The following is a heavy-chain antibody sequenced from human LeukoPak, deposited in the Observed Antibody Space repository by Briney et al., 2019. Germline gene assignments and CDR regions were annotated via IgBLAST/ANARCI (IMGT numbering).Heavy chain of an antibody. CDR3: ARDRISYDFWSGYPDY. V-gene: IGHV3-66*02. D-gene: IGHD3-3*01. Sequence: GGSLRLSCAASGFTVSNNYISWVRQAPGKGLEWVSVFYAGDKTYHTDSVKGRFTISRDDSKNTLYLQMNSLRTDDTAVYYCARDRISYDFWSGYPDYWGQGTLVTVSS. CDR1: GFTVSNNY. CDR2: FYAGDKT. J-gene: IGHJ4*02.